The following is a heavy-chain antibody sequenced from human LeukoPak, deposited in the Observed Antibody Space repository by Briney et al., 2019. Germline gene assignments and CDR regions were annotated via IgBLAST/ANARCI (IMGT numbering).Heavy chain of an antibody. CDR2: ITSGHST. D-gene: IGHD2-8*02. Sequence: PGGSLRLSCAASRFTFSNYAMSWVRQAAGKGLEWVSGITSGHSTFYADSVKGRFTISRDNSKNTVYLQMNSLRAEDTAVYYRAKDYPECTGTPCSGEAFFDYWGQGTLVTVSS. CDR1: RFTFSNYA. J-gene: IGHJ4*02. V-gene: IGHV3-23*01. CDR3: AKDYPECTGTPCSGEAFFDY.